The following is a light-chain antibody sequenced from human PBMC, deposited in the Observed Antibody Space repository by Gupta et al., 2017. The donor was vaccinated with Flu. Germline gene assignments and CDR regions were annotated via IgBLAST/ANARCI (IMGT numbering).Light chain of an antibody. V-gene: IGLV4-69*01. CDR1: SGHSSYA. CDR3: QTWGTVV. CDR2: LNSDGSH. J-gene: IGLJ2*01. Sequence: QLVLTQSPSASASLGASVKLTCTLSSGHSSYAIAWQQQQPEKGPRYLMKLNSDGSHSKGDGIPDRFSGSSSGAERYLTISSLQSEDEADYYCQTWGTVVFGGGTKLTVL.